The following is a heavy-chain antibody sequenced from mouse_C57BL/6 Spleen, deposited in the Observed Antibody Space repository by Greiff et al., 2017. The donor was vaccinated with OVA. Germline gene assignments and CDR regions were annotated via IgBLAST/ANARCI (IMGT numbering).Heavy chain of an antibody. J-gene: IGHJ1*03. CDR3: AREVGRYFDV. CDR1: GYTFTSYW. Sequence: QVHVKQSGAELVRPGSSVKLSCKASGYTFTSYWMHWVKQRPIQGLEWIGNIDPSDSETHYNQKFKDKATLTVDKSSSTAYMQLSSLTSEDSAVYYCAREVGRYFDVWGTGTTVTVSS. D-gene: IGHD4-1*01. V-gene: IGHV1-52*01. CDR2: IDPSDSET.